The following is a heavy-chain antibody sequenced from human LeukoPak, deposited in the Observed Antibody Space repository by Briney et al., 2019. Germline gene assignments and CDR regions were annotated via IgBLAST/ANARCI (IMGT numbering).Heavy chain of an antibody. CDR2: ITWDGGTT. CDR1: GFTFDDYT. D-gene: IGHD3-22*01. J-gene: IGHJ4*02. Sequence: PGGSLRLSCAASGFTFDDYTMHWVRQAPGKGLDWVSLITWDGGTTHYADSVKGRFTISRDNSKNSLYLQMNSLRTEDTALYYCGKDIQSGYPTTGIDYWGQGTLVTVSS. CDR3: GKDIQSGYPTTGIDY. V-gene: IGHV3-43*01.